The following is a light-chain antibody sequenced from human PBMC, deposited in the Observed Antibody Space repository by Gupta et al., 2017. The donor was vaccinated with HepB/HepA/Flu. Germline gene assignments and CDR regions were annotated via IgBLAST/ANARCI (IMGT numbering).Light chain of an antibody. Sequence: IRMTQSPSSFSASTGDRVTITCRASQGISSYLAWYQQKPGKAPKLLIYAASTLQSGVPSRFSGSGSGTDFTLTISCLQSEDFATYYCQHYDSSPWTFGQGTKVEI. V-gene: IGKV1-8*01. J-gene: IGKJ1*01. CDR3: QHYDSSPWT. CDR1: QGISSY. CDR2: AAS.